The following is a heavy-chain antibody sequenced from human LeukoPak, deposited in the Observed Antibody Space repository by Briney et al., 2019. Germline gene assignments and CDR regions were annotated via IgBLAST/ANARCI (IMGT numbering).Heavy chain of an antibody. V-gene: IGHV3-15*01. CDR2: IKSKTDGGTT. CDR1: GFTFSSYA. Sequence: GGSLRLSCAASGFTFSSYAVSWVRQAPGKGLEWVGRIKSKTDGGTTDYAAPVKGRFTISRDDSKNTLYLQMNSLKTEDTAVYYCTTVGYVWGSYRNFDYWGQGTLVTVSS. D-gene: IGHD3-16*02. CDR3: TTVGYVWGSYRNFDY. J-gene: IGHJ4*02.